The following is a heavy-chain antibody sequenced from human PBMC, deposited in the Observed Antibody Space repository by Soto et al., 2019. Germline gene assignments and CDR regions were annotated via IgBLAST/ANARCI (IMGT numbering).Heavy chain of an antibody. CDR2: IDPSDSYT. V-gene: IGHV5-10-1*01. CDR3: VRHYYGSGSFYNWFDS. J-gene: IGHJ5*01. Sequence: PGESLKISCKGSGYRFTTYWISWVRQMPGKGLEWMGRIDPSDSYTSYSPTFQGHVTISVDKSISNAYLKWSSLKASDTAMYYFVRHYYGSGSFYNWFDSWGQGTLVTVSS. D-gene: IGHD3-10*01. CDR1: GYRFTTYW.